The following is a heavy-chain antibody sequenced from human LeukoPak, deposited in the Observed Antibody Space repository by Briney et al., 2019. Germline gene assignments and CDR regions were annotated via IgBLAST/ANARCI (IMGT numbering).Heavy chain of an antibody. CDR2: ISYDGSNK. CDR1: GFTFSSYA. CDR3: ARGVEAILTYGTIDY. Sequence: GRPLRLSCAASGFTFSSYAMHWVRQAPGKGRERVAAISYDGSNKSYADSVKGRFTISRDNSKNTLYLQMNSLRAEDTAVYYCARGVEAILTYGTIDYWGQGTLVTVSS. V-gene: IGHV3-30*04. J-gene: IGHJ4*02. D-gene: IGHD3-3*01.